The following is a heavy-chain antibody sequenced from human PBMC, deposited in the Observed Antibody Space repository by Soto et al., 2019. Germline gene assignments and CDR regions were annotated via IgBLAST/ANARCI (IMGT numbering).Heavy chain of an antibody. D-gene: IGHD3-10*01. CDR3: ARMVRGVTYYYYMDV. Sequence: SETLSLTCAVSSGSISSSNWWSWVRQPPGKGLEWIGEIYHSGSTNYNPSLKSRVTISVDKSKNQFSLKLSSVTAADTAVYYCARMVRGVTYYYYMDVWGKGTTVTVSS. CDR1: SGSISSSNW. V-gene: IGHV4-4*02. J-gene: IGHJ6*03. CDR2: IYHSGST.